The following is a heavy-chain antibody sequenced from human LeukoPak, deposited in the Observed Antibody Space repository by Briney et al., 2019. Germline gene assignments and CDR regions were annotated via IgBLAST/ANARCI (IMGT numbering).Heavy chain of an antibody. D-gene: IGHD1-26*01. Sequence: GGSLRPSCAASGFTFDDYAMHWVRQAPGKGLEWVSLISGDGGSTYYADSVKGRFTISRDNSKNSLYLQMNSLRTEDTALYYCARGGGGSYYHLLGYWGQGTLVTVSS. V-gene: IGHV3-43*02. CDR1: GFTFDDYA. J-gene: IGHJ4*02. CDR2: ISGDGGST. CDR3: ARGGGGSYYHLLGY.